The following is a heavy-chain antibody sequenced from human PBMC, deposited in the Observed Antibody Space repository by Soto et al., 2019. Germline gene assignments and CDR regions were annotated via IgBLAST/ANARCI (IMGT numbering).Heavy chain of an antibody. CDR2: ISGSGGST. D-gene: IGHD3-22*01. Sequence: PGGSLRLSCAASGFTFSSYAMSWVRQAPGKGLEWVSAISGSGGSTYYADSVKGRFTISRDNSKNTLYLQMNSLRAEDTAVYYCAKVSYDSSGYSTYYFDYWGQGTLVTVSS. V-gene: IGHV3-23*01. CDR3: AKVSYDSSGYSTYYFDY. CDR1: GFTFSSYA. J-gene: IGHJ4*02.